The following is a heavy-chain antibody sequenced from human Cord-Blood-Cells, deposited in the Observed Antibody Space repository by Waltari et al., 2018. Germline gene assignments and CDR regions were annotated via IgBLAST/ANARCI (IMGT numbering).Heavy chain of an antibody. CDR2: IWYDGSNK. Sequence: QVQLVDSGGGVVQPGRSLRLSCAASGLTFSSYGMHWVLPCPGKGLGWVAFIWYDGSNKYYADSVKGRFTIERDNSKNTLYLQMNSLRAEDTAVYDCAREARTGDAPTLEVLDYGGQGTLVTVYS. CDR3: AREARTGDAPTLEVLDY. CDR1: GLTFSSYG. D-gene: IGHD7-27*01. V-gene: IGHV3-33*01. J-gene: IGHJ4*02.